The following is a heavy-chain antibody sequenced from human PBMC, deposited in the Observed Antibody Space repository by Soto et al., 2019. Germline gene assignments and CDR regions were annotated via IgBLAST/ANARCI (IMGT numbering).Heavy chain of an antibody. CDR2: ITGSDDTT. V-gene: IGHV3-11*01. Sequence: GSLRLSCAASGFIFGHYYMSWIRQAPGKGLEWISYITGSDDTTSYADSVKGRFTISRDNAQNSLYLQMNSLRVEDTAVYYCARDRGIVATGVGYYFDYWGQGTLVTVSS. CDR3: ARDRGIVATGVGYYFDY. CDR1: GFIFGHYY. J-gene: IGHJ4*02. D-gene: IGHD5-12*01.